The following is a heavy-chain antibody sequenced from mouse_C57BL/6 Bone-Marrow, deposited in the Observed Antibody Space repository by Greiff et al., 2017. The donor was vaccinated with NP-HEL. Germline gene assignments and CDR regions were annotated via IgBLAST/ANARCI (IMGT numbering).Heavy chain of an antibody. V-gene: IGHV5-4*01. CDR3: ARDPPYYYGSSYVAWFAY. CDR2: ISDGGSYT. J-gene: IGHJ3*01. D-gene: IGHD1-1*01. Sequence: EVKVVESGGGLVKPGGSLKLSCAASGFTFSSYAMSWVRQTPEKRLEWVATISDGGSYTYYPDNVKGRFTISRDNAKNNLYLQMSHLKSEDTAMYYCARDPPYYYGSSYVAWFAYWGQGTLVTVSA. CDR1: GFTFSSYA.